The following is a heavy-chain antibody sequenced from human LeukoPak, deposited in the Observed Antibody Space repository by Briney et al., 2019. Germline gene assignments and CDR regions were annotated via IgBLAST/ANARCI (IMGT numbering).Heavy chain of an antibody. V-gene: IGHV3-21*01. CDR2: ISSSSSNI. D-gene: IGHD2-15*01. Sequence: GGSLRLSCAASGFTFSSYWMSWVRQAPGKGLEWVSSISSSSSNIYYADSVKGRFTISRDNAKNSLYLQMNGLRAEDTAVYYCAKDFVSVVVAAALDYWGQGTLVTVSS. CDR3: AKDFVSVVVAAALDY. J-gene: IGHJ4*02. CDR1: GFTFSSYW.